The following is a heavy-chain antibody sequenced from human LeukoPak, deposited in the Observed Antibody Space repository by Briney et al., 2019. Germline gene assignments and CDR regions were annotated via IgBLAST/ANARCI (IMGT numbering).Heavy chain of an antibody. V-gene: IGHV3-23*01. Sequence: GGSLRLSCAASGFTFSSYAMSWVRQAPEKGLEWVSTISGSGGSTYYADSVKGRFTISRDNSKNTLYLQMNSLRAEDTAVYYCAIPSSAMAPPDDWGQGTLVTVSS. J-gene: IGHJ4*02. CDR1: GFTFSSYA. CDR3: AIPSSAMAPPDD. D-gene: IGHD5-18*01. CDR2: ISGSGGST.